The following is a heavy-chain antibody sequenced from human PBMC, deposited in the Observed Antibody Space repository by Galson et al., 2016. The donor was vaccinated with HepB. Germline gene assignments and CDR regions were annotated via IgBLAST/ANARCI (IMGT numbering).Heavy chain of an antibody. CDR1: GFVFDAFA. CDR3: ARASSRSRSDYWGFDF. Sequence: SLRLSCAASGFVFDAFAMGWVRQAPGKGLEWVSAITGRSGETHFAASVRGRFTISRDNSKNILYLQLTRLRADDTAVYYCARASSRSRSDYWGFDFWGHGTLVIVSS. D-gene: IGHD7-27*01. CDR2: ITGRSGET. V-gene: IGHV3-23*01. J-gene: IGHJ4*01.